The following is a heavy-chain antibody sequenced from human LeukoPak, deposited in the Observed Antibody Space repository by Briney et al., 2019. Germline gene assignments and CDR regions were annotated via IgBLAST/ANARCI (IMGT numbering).Heavy chain of an antibody. J-gene: IGHJ4*02. CDR1: GGSISSSSYY. CDR3: ARIARSDFDC. V-gene: IGHV4-39*01. Sequence: SETLSPTCTVSGGSISSSSYYWGWIRQPPGKGLEWIGSIYYSGNTHYNPSLNSRVTISVDTSKNQFSLKLSSVTAADTALYYCARIARSDFDCWGQGTLVTVSS. CDR2: IYYSGNT. D-gene: IGHD6-13*01.